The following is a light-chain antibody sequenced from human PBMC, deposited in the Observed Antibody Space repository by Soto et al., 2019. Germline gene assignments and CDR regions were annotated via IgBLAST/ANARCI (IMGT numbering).Light chain of an antibody. CDR2: QAS. V-gene: IGKV1-5*03. Sequence: DIQMTQSPSTLSASVGERVTITCRASQTINEWLAWYQQKIGKAPKVLIYQASTLASAVPSRFSGSGSGTTFTLTIRSLQPDDSATYYCQQYSSYPYSFGQGTKLDI. CDR3: QQYSSYPYS. J-gene: IGKJ2*03. CDR1: QTINEW.